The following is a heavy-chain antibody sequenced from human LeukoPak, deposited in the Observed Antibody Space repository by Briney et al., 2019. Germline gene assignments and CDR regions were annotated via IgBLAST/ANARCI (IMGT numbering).Heavy chain of an antibody. D-gene: IGHD3-10*01. CDR2: ISRTTTYI. CDR1: GFTLSYFG. CDR3: ARDPDYYGSGTYYNHYFDY. V-gene: IGHV3-21*01. Sequence: GGSLRLSCAASGFTLSYFGMNWVRRAPGKGLEWVSSISRTTTYIYYADSVKGRFTISRDNAKNSLHLQMTSLRDEDTAVYYCARDPDYYGSGTYYNHYFDYWGQGTLVTVSS. J-gene: IGHJ4*02.